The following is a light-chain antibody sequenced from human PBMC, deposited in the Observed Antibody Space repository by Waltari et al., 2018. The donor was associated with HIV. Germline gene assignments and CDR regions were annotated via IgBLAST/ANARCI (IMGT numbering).Light chain of an antibody. Sequence: QSALTQPASVSGSPGQSITISCTGTSSVVGGYNYVPWYQQHPGKAPKLMIYDVSKRPSGVSNRFSGSKSGNTASLTISGLQAEDEADYYCSSYTSSSWVFGGGTKLTVL. J-gene: IGLJ3*02. CDR3: SSYTSSSWV. CDR2: DVS. CDR1: SSVVGGYNY. V-gene: IGLV2-14*01.